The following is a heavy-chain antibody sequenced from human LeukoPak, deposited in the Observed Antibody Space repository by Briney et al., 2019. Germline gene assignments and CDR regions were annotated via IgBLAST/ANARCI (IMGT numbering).Heavy chain of an antibody. CDR1: GGTFSRYA. CDR2: IIPIFGTA. Sequence: SVKVSCKASGGTFSRYAISWVRQAPGQGLEWMGGIIPIFGTANYAQKFQGRVTITADESTSTGYMELSSLRSEDTAVYYCALGGSGSQDWFDPWGQGTLVTVSS. D-gene: IGHD3-10*01. V-gene: IGHV1-69*13. J-gene: IGHJ5*02. CDR3: ALGGSGSQDWFDP.